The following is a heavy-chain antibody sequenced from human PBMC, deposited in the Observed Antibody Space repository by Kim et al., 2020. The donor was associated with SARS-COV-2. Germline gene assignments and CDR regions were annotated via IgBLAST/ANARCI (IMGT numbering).Heavy chain of an antibody. J-gene: IGHJ4*02. Sequence: GGSLRLSCEAFGFTFSNYEMNWVRQAPGKGLEWLAYITSSSRFIHYADSVKGRFAISRDNTKNLLYLQMNSLSAEDTAIYYCSNNIEADGDGVLDYWGQG. CDR2: ITSSSRFI. V-gene: IGHV3-48*03. D-gene: IGHD6-13*01. CDR1: GFTFSNYE. CDR3: SNNIEADGDGVLDY.